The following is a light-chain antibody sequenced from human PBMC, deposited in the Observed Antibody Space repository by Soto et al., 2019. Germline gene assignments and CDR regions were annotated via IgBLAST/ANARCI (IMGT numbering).Light chain of an antibody. J-gene: IGKJ4*01. Sequence: DIQMTQSPSSLSASVGDRVTITCRASQSISSYLIWYQQKPGKAPQLLIYVASTLQSGVPSRFSGSGSGTEFTHTISSLQPDDFATYYCQQGHNAPRTFGGGTKVEIK. CDR1: QSISSY. CDR2: VAS. CDR3: QQGHNAPRT. V-gene: IGKV1-39*01.